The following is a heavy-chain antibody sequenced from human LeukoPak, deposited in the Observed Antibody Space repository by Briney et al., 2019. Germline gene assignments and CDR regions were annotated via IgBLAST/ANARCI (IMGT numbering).Heavy chain of an antibody. CDR3: ARSRPDGYNAYYFDY. J-gene: IGHJ4*02. CDR1: GYTFTGYY. Sequence: GASVKVSCKASGYTFTGYYMHWVRQAPGQGLEWMGWINPNSGGTNYAQKFQGRVTMTRDTSISTAYMELSRLRSDDTAVYYCARSRPDGYNAYYFDYWGQGTLVTVSS. D-gene: IGHD5-24*01. CDR2: INPNSGGT. V-gene: IGHV1-2*02.